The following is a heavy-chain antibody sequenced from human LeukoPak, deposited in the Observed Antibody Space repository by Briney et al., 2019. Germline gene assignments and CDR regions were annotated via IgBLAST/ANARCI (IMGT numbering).Heavy chain of an antibody. V-gene: IGHV1-18*01. D-gene: IGHD3-22*01. CDR2: ISAYNGNT. CDR1: GYTFTSYG. Sequence: ASVKVSCKGSGYTFTSYGISWVRQAPGQGLEWMGWISAYNGNTNYAQKLQGRVTMTTDTSTSTAYMELRSLRSDDTAVYYCARDSSDYYDSSGYYYYWGQGTLVTVSS. CDR3: ARDSSDYYDSSGYYYY. J-gene: IGHJ4*02.